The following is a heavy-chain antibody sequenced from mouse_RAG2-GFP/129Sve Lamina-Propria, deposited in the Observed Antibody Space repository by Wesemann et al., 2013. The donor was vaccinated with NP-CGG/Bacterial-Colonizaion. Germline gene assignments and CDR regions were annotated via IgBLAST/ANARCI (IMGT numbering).Heavy chain of an antibody. CDR3: ARVRSHFDY. J-gene: IGHJ2*01. Sequence: GNGDTSYNQKFKGKATLTVDKSSSTAYMQLSSLTSEDSAVYFCARVRSHFDYWGQGTTLTVSS. CDR2: GNGDT. V-gene: IGHV1-12*01. D-gene: IGHD2-13*01.